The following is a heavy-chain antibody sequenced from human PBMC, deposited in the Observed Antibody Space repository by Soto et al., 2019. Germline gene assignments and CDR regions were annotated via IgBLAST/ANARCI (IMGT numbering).Heavy chain of an antibody. CDR1: GGSISSSSYY. J-gene: IGHJ5*02. CDR3: ARQLTTPINWFDP. D-gene: IGHD4-17*01. CDR2: IDYSGST. Sequence: QLQLQESGPGLVKPSETLSLTCTVSGGSISSSSYYWGWLRQRPGKGLEWIGSIDYSGSTYYNPSLRSRVTISADTCKNQFSVTLRSVTAADTAVYYCARQLTTPINWFDPWGQGTLVPVPS. V-gene: IGHV4-39*01.